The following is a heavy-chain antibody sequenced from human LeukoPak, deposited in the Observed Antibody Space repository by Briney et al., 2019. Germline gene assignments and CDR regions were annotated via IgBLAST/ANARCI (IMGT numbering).Heavy chain of an antibody. D-gene: IGHD2-8*01. CDR2: ITPGGST. CDR1: GFTFRTYG. CDR3: AREDALDY. Sequence: GGSLRLSCEASGFTFRTYGITWVRQAPGKGLEWVSVITPGGSTYYADSVKGRFTISRDNSKNTVYLRMKSLRVEDTAVYYCAREDALDYWGQGTLVTVSS. V-gene: IGHV3-53*01. J-gene: IGHJ4*02.